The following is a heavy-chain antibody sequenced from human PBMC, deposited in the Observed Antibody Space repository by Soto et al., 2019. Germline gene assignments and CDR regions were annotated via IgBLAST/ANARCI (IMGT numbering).Heavy chain of an antibody. V-gene: IGHV4-59*01. Sequence: SETLSLTCTVSGGSISSYYWSWIRQPPGKGLEWIGYIYYSGSTNYNPSLKSRVTISVDTSKNQFSLKLSSVTAADTAVYYRASREMATLTFDYWGQGTLVTVSS. CDR1: GGSISSYY. CDR2: IYYSGST. CDR3: ASREMATLTFDY. J-gene: IGHJ4*02. D-gene: IGHD4-4*01.